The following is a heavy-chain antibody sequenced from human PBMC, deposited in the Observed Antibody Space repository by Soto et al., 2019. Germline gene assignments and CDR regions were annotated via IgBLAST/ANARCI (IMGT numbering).Heavy chain of an antibody. D-gene: IGHD3-9*01. J-gene: IGHJ6*02. CDR2: IYYSGST. CDR1: GGSISSGDYY. Sequence: KTSETLSLTCTVSGGSISSGDYYWSWIRQPPGKGLEWIGYIYYSGSTYYNPSLKSRVTISVDTSKNQFSLKLSSVTAADTAVYYCARGGGYFEWLLPYEYYGMDVWGQGTTVTVSS. CDR3: ARGGGYFEWLLPYEYYGMDV. V-gene: IGHV4-30-4*01.